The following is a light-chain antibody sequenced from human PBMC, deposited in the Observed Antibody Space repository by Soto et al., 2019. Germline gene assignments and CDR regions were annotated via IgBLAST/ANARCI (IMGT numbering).Light chain of an antibody. V-gene: IGLV2-14*01. CDR3: SSYTSSSTRV. CDR2: DVS. Sequence: QSALTQPASVSGSPGQSITISCTGTSSDVGGYNYGSWYQQHPGKAPKLMIYDVSNRPAGVSNRFSATKSANTASLTISGLQAEEKADYYCSSYTSSSTRVFGTGTKLTVL. CDR1: SSDVGGYNY. J-gene: IGLJ1*01.